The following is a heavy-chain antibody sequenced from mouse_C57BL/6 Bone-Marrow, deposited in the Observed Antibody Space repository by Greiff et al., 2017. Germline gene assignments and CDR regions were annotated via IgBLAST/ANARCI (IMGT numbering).Heavy chain of an antibody. CDR2: IYPRDGST. CDR3: ARGTTVVDFDY. Sequence: VQRVESGPELVKPGASVKLSCKASGYTFTSYDINWVKQRPGQGLEWIGWIYPRDGSTKYNEKFKGKATLTVDTSSSTAYMELHSLTSEDSAVYFCARGTTVVDFDYWGQGTTLTVSS. CDR1: GYTFTSYD. V-gene: IGHV1-85*01. D-gene: IGHD1-1*01. J-gene: IGHJ2*01.